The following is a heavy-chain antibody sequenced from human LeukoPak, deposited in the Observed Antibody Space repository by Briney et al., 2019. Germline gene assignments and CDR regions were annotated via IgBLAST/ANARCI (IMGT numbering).Heavy chain of an antibody. CDR2: IYYNGIT. Sequence: SETLSLTCAVSGDSIKNSDYYWGWIRQPPGNGQEWIGSIYYNGITNYSPSLKSRVTISVDTSRNQFSLKLSSVTAADTAVYFCARLPGETWGLFDFWGQGILITVSS. V-gene: IGHV4-39*01. CDR3: ARLPGETWGLFDF. D-gene: IGHD3-16*01. CDR1: GDSIKNSDYY. J-gene: IGHJ4*02.